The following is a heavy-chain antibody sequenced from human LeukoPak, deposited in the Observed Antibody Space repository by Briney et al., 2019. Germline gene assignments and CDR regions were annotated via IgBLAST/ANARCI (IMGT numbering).Heavy chain of an antibody. J-gene: IGHJ6*02. V-gene: IGHV3-33*01. CDR1: GFTFSSYG. CDR2: IWYDGSNK. D-gene: IGHD2-2*01. Sequence: GRSLRLSCAASGFTFSSYGMPWVRQAPGKGLEWVAVIWYDGSNKYYADSVKGRFTISRDNSKNTLYLQMNSLRAEDTAVYYCARDLYCSSTSCYVGWWYYYYGMDVWGQGTTVTVSS. CDR3: ARDLYCSSTSCYVGWWYYYYGMDV.